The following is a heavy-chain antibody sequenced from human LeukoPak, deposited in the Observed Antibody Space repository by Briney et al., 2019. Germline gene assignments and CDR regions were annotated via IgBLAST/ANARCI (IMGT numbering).Heavy chain of an antibody. CDR3: AKDDYDSSVSHY. CDR1: GFTFSSYG. CDR2: MRYDGSNK. D-gene: IGHD3-22*01. Sequence: GGSLRLSCAASGFTFSSYGMHWVRQAPGKGLEWVAFMRYDGSNKYYADSVKGRFTISRDNSKNTLYLQMNSLRAEDTAVYYCAKDDYDSSVSHYWGQGTLVTVSS. V-gene: IGHV3-30*02. J-gene: IGHJ4*02.